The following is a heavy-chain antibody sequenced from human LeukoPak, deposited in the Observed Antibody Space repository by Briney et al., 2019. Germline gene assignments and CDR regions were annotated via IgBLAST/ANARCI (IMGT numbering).Heavy chain of an antibody. Sequence: ASVKVSCKSSGYTFTDPFIHWVRQAPGQGLEWVGEINPYNGYTKYAWRLQGRVTMTRDTSISTAFMEVSRLTSDDTAVYYYVRDYSLNDFDYWGQGTLVTVAS. V-gene: IGHV1-2*02. CDR1: GYTFTDPF. D-gene: IGHD2-21*01. CDR3: VRDYSLNDFDY. J-gene: IGHJ4*02. CDR2: INPYNGYT.